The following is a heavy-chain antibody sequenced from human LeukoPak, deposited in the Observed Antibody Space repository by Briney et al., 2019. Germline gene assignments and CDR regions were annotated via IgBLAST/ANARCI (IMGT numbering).Heavy chain of an antibody. CDR1: GFTFSSYS. CDR2: ISSSSSSYI. V-gene: IGHV3-21*01. D-gene: IGHD5-12*01. J-gene: IGHJ4*02. Sequence: GGSLRLSCAASGFTFSSYSMNWVRQAPGKGLEWVSSISSSSSSYIYYADSVKGRFTISRDNAKNSLYLQMNSLRAEDTAVYYCARDRVATIGFDYWGQGILVTVSS. CDR3: ARDRVATIGFDY.